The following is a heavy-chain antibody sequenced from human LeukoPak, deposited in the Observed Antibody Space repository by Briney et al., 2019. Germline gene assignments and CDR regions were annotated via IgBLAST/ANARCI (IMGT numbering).Heavy chain of an antibody. V-gene: IGHV3-48*02. D-gene: IGHD6-19*01. J-gene: IGHJ5*02. CDR3: ARSEIAVGLRWFDP. CDR1: GFTFSNYN. Sequence: PGGSLRLSCAASGFTFSNYNMHWVRQAPGKGLEWISYISSSGTTIYYADSVKGRFTISRDNAKNSLYLQMNSLRDEDTAVYYCARSEIAVGLRWFDPWGQGTLVTVSS. CDR2: ISSSGTTI.